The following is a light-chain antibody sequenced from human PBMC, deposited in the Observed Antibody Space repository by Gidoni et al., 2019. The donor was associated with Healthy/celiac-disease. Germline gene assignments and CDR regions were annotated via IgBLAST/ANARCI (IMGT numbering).Light chain of an antibody. J-gene: IGLJ1*01. CDR3: CSYAGSTSLYV. Sequence: HSALTQPASASGSRGHSIIGSCTVTSRDVGDYTLVSWYQHHPGKAPHLIIYDVSKRPSGVSNRFSGSKSGNTASLTISGRQAADEADYYCCSYAGSTSLYVFGTGTKVTVL. CDR1: SRDVGDYTL. CDR2: DVS. V-gene: IGLV2-23*02.